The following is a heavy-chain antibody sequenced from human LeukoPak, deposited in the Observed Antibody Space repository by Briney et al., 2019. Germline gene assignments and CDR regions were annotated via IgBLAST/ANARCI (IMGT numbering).Heavy chain of an antibody. CDR3: AKGTTGMAPRGYFDD. CDR2: ISGSGGST. V-gene: IGHV3-23*01. CDR1: GFTFSTYA. Sequence: TGGSLRLSWAVSGFTFSTYAMNWVRQAPGKGLEWVSVISGSGGSTYYADSLKGRFTISRDNSKNTLYLKMNSLAVEDTAVYYCAKGTTGMAPRGYFDDWGQGTLVTVSS. D-gene: IGHD5-18*01. J-gene: IGHJ4*02.